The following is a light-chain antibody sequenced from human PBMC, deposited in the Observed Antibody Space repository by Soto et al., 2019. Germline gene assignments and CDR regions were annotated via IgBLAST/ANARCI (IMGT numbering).Light chain of an antibody. Sequence: APTKAASVSGAPGESTAISCTGKRSDVGGYNYVSWYQQHPGKAPTLVIYDVSNRPSGVSNRFSGSKSGNTASLTISGLQAEDEADYYCSSYTRSSPYVFGTGTKVTV. J-gene: IGLJ1*01. V-gene: IGLV2-14*01. CDR1: RSDVGGYNY. CDR3: SSYTRSSPYV. CDR2: DVS.